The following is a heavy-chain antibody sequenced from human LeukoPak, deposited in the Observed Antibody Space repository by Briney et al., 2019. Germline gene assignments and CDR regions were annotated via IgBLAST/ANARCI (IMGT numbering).Heavy chain of an antibody. D-gene: IGHD2-15*01. CDR1: GGSISSSSYY. Sequence: PSETLSLTCTVSGGSISSSSYYWGWIRQPPGRGLEWIGSFYYSGSTYYNPSLKSRVTISVDTSKNQFSLKLSSVTAADTAVYYCARRLSGRVDSWGQGTLVTVSS. CDR3: ARRLSGRVDS. J-gene: IGHJ4*02. V-gene: IGHV4-39*01. CDR2: FYYSGST.